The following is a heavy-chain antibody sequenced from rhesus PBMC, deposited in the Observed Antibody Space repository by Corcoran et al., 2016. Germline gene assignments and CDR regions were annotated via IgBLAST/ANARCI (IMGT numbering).Heavy chain of an antibody. CDR1: GFTFSSYG. CDR2: ISYTGGST. D-gene: IGHD6-31*01. V-gene: IGHV3S5*01. CDR3: AKHALYSSGWYFDL. J-gene: IGHJ2*01. Sequence: EVQLVETGGGLVQPGGSLRLSCAASGFTFSSYGMSWVRQAPGKGLEWVSGISYTGGSTDDADSVKGRVTISRDNSKNTLSLQMNSLRAEDTAVYYCAKHALYSSGWYFDLWGPGTPITISS.